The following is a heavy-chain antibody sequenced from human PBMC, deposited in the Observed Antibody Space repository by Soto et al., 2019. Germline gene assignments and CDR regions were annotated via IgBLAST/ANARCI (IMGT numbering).Heavy chain of an antibody. V-gene: IGHV1-3*01. D-gene: IGHD3-22*01. J-gene: IGHJ2*01. CDR2: INAGNGNT. CDR3: ARDSVVVSFRPRNFDL. CDR1: GYTLTRYS. Sequence: GASVQVSCKASGYTLTRYSIHWVRQAPGQRLEWMGWINAGNGNTKFSQKFQGRFTISRDNADNSLYLQMNSLRAEDTAIYYCARDSVVVSFRPRNFDLWGRGTQVTVSS.